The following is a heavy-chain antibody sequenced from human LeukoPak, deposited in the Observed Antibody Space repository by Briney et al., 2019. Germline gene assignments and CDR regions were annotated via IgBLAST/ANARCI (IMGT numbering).Heavy chain of an antibody. D-gene: IGHD2-15*01. Sequence: PSGTLSLTCTVSRGSISSYYWSWIRQPPGKGLEWIGFIHYSGSPKYNPSLKSRVTISVDTSKNQFSLRLSSVTAADTAVYYCARGYCSGGRCYHDFDYWGQGTLVTVSS. CDR3: ARGYCSGGRCYHDFDY. V-gene: IGHV4-59*01. J-gene: IGHJ4*02. CDR1: RGSISSYY. CDR2: IHYSGSP.